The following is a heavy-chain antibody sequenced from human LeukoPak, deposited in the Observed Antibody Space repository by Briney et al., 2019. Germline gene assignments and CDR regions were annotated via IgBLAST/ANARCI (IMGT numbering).Heavy chain of an antibody. D-gene: IGHD2-21*02. J-gene: IGHJ4*02. CDR3: ARDWHGVGDGDLDY. CDR1: GYTFTTYA. CDR2: INAGNGNT. Sequence: GASVKVSCKASGYTFTTYAMHWVRQAPGQRLEWMGWINAGNGNTKYSQKFQGRVTITRDTSASTAYTELSSLRSEDTAMYYCARDWHGVGDGDLDYWGQGTLVTVSS. V-gene: IGHV1-3*01.